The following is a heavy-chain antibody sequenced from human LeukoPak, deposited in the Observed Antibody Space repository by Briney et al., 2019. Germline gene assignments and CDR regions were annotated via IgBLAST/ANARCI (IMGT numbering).Heavy chain of an antibody. D-gene: IGHD3-22*01. J-gene: IGHJ1*01. V-gene: IGHV3-7*01. CDR1: GSSVSGNY. Sequence: PGGSLRLSCAASGSSVSGNYMSWVRQAPGKGLQWVANIKTDGSEKYYVDSVKGRLTISRDDAKNSLYLQMNSLRAEDTAVYYCATYSSLNRREFQYWGQGTLLTVSS. CDR3: ATYSSLNRREFQY. CDR2: IKTDGSEK.